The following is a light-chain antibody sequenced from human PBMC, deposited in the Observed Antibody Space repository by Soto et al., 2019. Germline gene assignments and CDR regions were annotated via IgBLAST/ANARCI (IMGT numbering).Light chain of an antibody. Sequence: DIVMTQSPLSLPVTPGEPASISCRSSQSLPSTNGKNYLDWYLQKPGQSPQLLMYFSSTRASGVPDRFSGSGSGTAFTLKISRVEAEDVGVYFCMQALQAPRTFGQGTKLEI. CDR3: MQALQAPRT. V-gene: IGKV2-28*01. J-gene: IGKJ2*01. CDR2: FSS. CDR1: QSLPSTNGKNY.